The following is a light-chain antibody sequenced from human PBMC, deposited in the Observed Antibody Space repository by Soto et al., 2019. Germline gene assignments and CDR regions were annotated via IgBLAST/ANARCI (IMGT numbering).Light chain of an antibody. V-gene: IGKV3-20*01. CDR1: QSVSSS. CDR3: QQYAPSPPVT. J-gene: IGKJ5*01. Sequence: EIVLTQSPGTLSLSPGERATLSCRASQSVSSSLAWYQQKPGQAPRLLIYGASSRATAIPDRFSGSGSGTDFTLTISRLEPEDFAVYYCQQYAPSPPVTFGQGTRLEIK. CDR2: GAS.